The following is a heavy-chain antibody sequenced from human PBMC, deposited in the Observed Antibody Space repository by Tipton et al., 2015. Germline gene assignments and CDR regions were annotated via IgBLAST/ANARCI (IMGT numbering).Heavy chain of an antibody. CDR2: ISHSGNT. CDR1: GYSISSDYY. V-gene: IGHV4-38-2*01. J-gene: IGHJ6*02. CDR3: ARKRLWSSGWWHGTNELDYYHGMDV. Sequence: TLSLTCDVSGYSISSDYYWGWIRQPPGKGLEWIGSISHSGNTYYNPSLKSRVTMSRDTSKNQFSLKLTSVTAADTAVYYCARKRLWSSGWWHGTNELDYYHGMDVWGQGTTVTVSS. D-gene: IGHD6-19*01.